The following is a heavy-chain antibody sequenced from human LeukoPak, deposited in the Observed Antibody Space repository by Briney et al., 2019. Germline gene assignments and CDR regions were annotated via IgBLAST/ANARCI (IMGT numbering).Heavy chain of an antibody. D-gene: IGHD5-24*01. CDR3: ARARDGHINNWFDP. Sequence: SETLSLTCTGSGGSIRGYFWTWIRQPPGKGLEWIGYIYYSGSTNYNPSLKSRVTISVDTSKNQFSLKMSSVTAADTAVYYCARARDGHINNWFDPWGQGTLVTVSS. V-gene: IGHV4-59*01. CDR1: GGSIRGYF. J-gene: IGHJ5*02. CDR2: IYYSGST.